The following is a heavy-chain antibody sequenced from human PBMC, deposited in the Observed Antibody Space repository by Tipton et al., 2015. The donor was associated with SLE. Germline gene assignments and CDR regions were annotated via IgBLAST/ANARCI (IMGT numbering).Heavy chain of an antibody. V-gene: IGHV3-7*01. CDR3: AREYQGSFYVNGAFDM. CDR1: GFIFSAYA. CDR2: IKPDGSEE. J-gene: IGHJ3*02. Sequence: FLRLSCAASGFIFSAYAMSWVSQAPGKGLEWVAHIKPDGSEEFYVDSVRGRFIISRDNAKSSLPLQMNSLNAEDTAVYYCAREYQGSFYVNGAFDMWGQGTVVTVSS. D-gene: IGHD3-10*01.